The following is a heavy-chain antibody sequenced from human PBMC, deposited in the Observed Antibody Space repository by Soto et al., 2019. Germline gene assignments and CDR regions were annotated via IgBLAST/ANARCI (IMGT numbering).Heavy chain of an antibody. Sequence: QVQLVESGGGVVQPGRSLRLSCAASGFSFSISPMHWVRQAPGKGPEWVALISYDGTNKFYADSVKGRFTMSRDNSKITLYLQVDSLRPEDAAVYYCARAPKTSGGQHWAFNYFDSWGQGTLVTVSS. D-gene: IGHD7-27*01. CDR3: ARAPKTSGGQHWAFNYFDS. CDR2: ISYDGTNK. J-gene: IGHJ4*02. V-gene: IGHV3-30-3*01. CDR1: GFSFSISP.